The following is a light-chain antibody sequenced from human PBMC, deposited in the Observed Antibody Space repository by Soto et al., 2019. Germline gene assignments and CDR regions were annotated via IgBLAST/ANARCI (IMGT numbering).Light chain of an antibody. Sequence: QPVLTQLPSVSGAPGQRVTISCTGSSSNIGAGYDVHWYQQLPGIAPKLLISGNSNRPSGIPDRFSGSKSGTSASLAITGLQDEDEADYYCQSYDSSLSVSVFGGGTKLTVL. CDR3: QSYDSSLSVSV. V-gene: IGLV1-40*01. CDR1: SSNIGAGYD. J-gene: IGLJ2*01. CDR2: GNS.